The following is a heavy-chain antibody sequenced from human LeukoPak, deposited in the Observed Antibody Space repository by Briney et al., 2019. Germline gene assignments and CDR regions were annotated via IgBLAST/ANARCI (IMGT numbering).Heavy chain of an antibody. V-gene: IGHV3-30*02. Sequence: GGSLRLSCAASGFTFSSYGVHWVRQAPGKGLDWVAFTRFDGSNKHYADSVKGRFTISRDNSKNTLNLQMNSLRADDTAVYYCAKGGERGTYYFDSWGQGTLVTVSS. J-gene: IGHJ4*02. CDR2: TRFDGSNK. CDR1: GFTFSSYG. CDR3: AKGGERGTYYFDS. D-gene: IGHD3-16*01.